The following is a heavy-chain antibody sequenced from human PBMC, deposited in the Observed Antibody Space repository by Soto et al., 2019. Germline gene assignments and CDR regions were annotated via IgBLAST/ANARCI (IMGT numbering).Heavy chain of an antibody. CDR2: ILPIMGSV. Sequence: KVSLKAAVSTFTSYGISWWQQAPGQGLEWMGSILPIMGSVNYAHDFRGRLSITADPSTTTAYMELTSLTSHDTAIYYCARIPRYSYPTSDPLDNWGQGTLVTVSS. J-gene: IGHJ4*02. CDR3: ARIPRYSYPTSDPLDN. CDR1: VSTFTSYG. V-gene: IGHV1-69*19. D-gene: IGHD2-15*01.